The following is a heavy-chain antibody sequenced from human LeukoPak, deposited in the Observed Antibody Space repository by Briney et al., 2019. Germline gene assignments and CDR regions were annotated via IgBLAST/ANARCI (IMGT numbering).Heavy chain of an antibody. J-gene: IGHJ3*02. CDR3: ASPSSGQSFDI. Sequence: GGSLRLSCAASGFIVSSNYMNWVRQAPGKGLEWVSVIYTGGNTYYADSVKGRFTISRDNSKNTLYPQMHSLRAEDTAVYYCASPSSGQSFDIWGQGTMVTVSS. D-gene: IGHD6-19*01. V-gene: IGHV3-53*01. CDR1: GFIVSSNY. CDR2: IYTGGNT.